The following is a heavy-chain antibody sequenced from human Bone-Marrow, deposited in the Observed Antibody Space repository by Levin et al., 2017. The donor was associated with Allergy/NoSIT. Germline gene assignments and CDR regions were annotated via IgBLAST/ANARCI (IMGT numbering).Heavy chain of an antibody. CDR3: ARELMTTTAYFVS. CDR2: IYHSGST. D-gene: IGHD2-8*01. J-gene: IGHJ4*02. Sequence: SQTLSLTCTISGASISSGDYYWSWIRQPPGKGPEWIGYIYHSGSTYYNPSLKSRVTIAVDKSNNQISLKLSSVTAADTAVYYCARELMTTTAYFVSWGQGAQVTVSS. V-gene: IGHV4-30-2*01. CDR1: GASISSGDYY.